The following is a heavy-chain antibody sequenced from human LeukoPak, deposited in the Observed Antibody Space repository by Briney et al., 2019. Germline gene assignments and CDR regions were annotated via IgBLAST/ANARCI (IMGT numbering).Heavy chain of an antibody. D-gene: IGHD6-6*01. CDR1: GFTFSSYG. CDR2: IWYDGSNK. Sequence: GGSLRLSCAASGFTFSSYGMHWVRQAPGKGLEWVAVIWYDGSNKYYADSVKGRFTISRGNSRNTLDLQMSSLRAEDTAVYYCAKGSAAGRPYYFDFWGQGTLVTVSS. CDR3: AKGSAAGRPYYFDF. J-gene: IGHJ4*02. V-gene: IGHV3-33*06.